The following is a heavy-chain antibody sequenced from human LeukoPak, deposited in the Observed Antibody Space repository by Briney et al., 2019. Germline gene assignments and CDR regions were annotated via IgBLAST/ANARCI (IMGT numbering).Heavy chain of an antibody. D-gene: IGHD6-13*01. CDR3: AKEAVAAAGPFDH. CDR1: GFTFSSYA. CDR2: ISGSGGSI. J-gene: IGHJ4*02. V-gene: IGHV3-23*01. Sequence: GGSLRLSCAASGFTFSSYAMSWVRQAPGKGLEWVSSISGSGGSIYYADSVKGRFTISRDNSKSTLYLQMNSLRAEDTAIYYCAKEAVAAAGPFDHWGQGTLVTVSS.